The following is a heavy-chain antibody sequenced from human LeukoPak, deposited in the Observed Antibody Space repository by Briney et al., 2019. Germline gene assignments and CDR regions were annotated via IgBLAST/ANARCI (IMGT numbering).Heavy chain of an antibody. Sequence: TLSLTCTVSGGSISSGDYYWSWIRQPPGKGLEWIGYIYYSGSTYYNPSLKSRVTISVDTSKNQFSLKLSSVTAADTAVYYCARDQASREVAAAGNYYYGMDVWGQGTTVTVSS. D-gene: IGHD6-13*01. CDR1: GGSISSGDYY. CDR3: ARDQASREVAAAGNYYYGMDV. J-gene: IGHJ6*02. V-gene: IGHV4-30-4*01. CDR2: IYYSGST.